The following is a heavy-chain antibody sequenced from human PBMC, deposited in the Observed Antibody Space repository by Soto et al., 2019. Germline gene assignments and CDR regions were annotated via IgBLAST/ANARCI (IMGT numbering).Heavy chain of an antibody. CDR2: IYYSGNT. V-gene: IGHV4-39*01. J-gene: IGHJ4*02. Sequence: SETLSLTCTVSGGSVYSDGYYWGWIRQSPGKGLEWIGNIYYSGNTYYNPSLRSRVTISVDTSENQFSLKLSSVTAADTAVYYCARRWGYSSDYWGQGTLVTVSS. CDR3: ARRWGYSSDY. CDR1: GGSVYSDGYY. D-gene: IGHD7-27*01.